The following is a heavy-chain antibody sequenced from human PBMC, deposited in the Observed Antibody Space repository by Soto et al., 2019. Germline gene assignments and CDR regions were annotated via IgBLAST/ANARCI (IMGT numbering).Heavy chain of an antibody. V-gene: IGHV1-69*04. J-gene: IGHJ4*02. CDR2: IIPLLDIT. CDR3: ARDSPIGSTFSGYDAIDY. D-gene: IGHD5-12*01. Sequence: AVKVSCTASGGAFTNDIITWVRQAPGQGLEWMGRIIPLLDITNYAQKFQGRVTITADKSTSTAYMELNSLISEDTAVYYCARDSPIGSTFSGYDAIDYWGQGTLVTVS. CDR1: GGAFTNDI.